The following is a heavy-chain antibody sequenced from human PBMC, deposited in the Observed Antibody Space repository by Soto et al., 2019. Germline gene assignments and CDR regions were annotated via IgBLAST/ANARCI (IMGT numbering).Heavy chain of an antibody. CDR3: ARDKALGYNSGWYSAFDI. V-gene: IGHV3-64*01. J-gene: IGHJ3*02. Sequence: EVQLVESGGGLVQPGGSLRLSCAASGFTFSSYVMHWVRQAPGKGLEYVSVISSNGGSTSYANSVKGRFTVSRDNSKNTLYLQMGSLRADDMAVYYCARDKALGYNSGWYSAFDIWGQGTMVTVSS. CDR1: GFTFSSYV. CDR2: ISSNGGST. D-gene: IGHD6-19*01.